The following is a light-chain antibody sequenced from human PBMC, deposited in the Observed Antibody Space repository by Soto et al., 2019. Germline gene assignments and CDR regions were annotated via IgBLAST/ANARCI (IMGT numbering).Light chain of an antibody. V-gene: IGLV2-14*01. Sequence: QSALTQPASVSGSPRQSITISCTGASSDVGGYTYVSWYQQHPGKAPKLMIYEVNNRPSGVSHRFSGSKSGNTASLTISGLQAEDEADYYCSSYTSATTWVFGGGTQLTVL. CDR3: SSYTSATTWV. J-gene: IGLJ3*02. CDR1: SSDVGGYTY. CDR2: EVN.